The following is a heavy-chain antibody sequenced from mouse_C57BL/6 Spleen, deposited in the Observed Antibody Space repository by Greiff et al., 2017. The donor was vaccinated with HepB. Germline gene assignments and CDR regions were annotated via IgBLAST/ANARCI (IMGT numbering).Heavy chain of an antibody. CDR1: GYTFTSYW. D-gene: IGHD2-2*01. CDR3: ARSHGYPHCVDY. J-gene: IGHJ2*01. V-gene: IGHV1-64*01. Sequence: VQLQQPGAELVKPGASVKLSCKASGYTFTSYWMHWVKQRPGQGLEWIGMIHPNSGSTNYNEKFKSKATLTVDKSSSTSYTQRSSLTSEDSAVYYFARSHGYPHCVDYGGQGTTLTVSS. CDR2: IHPNSGST.